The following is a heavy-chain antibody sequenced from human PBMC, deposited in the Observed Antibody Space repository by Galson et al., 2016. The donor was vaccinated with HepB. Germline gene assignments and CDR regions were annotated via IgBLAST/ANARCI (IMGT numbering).Heavy chain of an antibody. CDR2: ISGYNGNT. J-gene: IGHJ6*02. CDR1: GYTFNSYG. Sequence: SVKVSCKASGYTFNSYGLSWVRQAPGQGLEWMGWISGYNGNTNYVQKLQGRVNMTRDTSTSTAYMELRSLRSDDTAVYYCARRADLALGYFWFICGMDVWGQGTTVTVSS. V-gene: IGHV1-18*01. D-gene: IGHD3-3*01. CDR3: ARRADLALGYFWFICGMDV.